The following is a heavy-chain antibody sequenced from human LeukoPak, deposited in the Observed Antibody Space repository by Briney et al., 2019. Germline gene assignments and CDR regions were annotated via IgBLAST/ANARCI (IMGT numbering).Heavy chain of an antibody. Sequence: GGSLRLSCAASGFPFDNYGMAWVRQAPGKGLEWVSGITWNGGITAYADSVKGRFPISRDNAKTSLYLLMNSLRAEDTALYYCARDGPVAGVELDQWGQGTLVTVSS. CDR1: GFPFDNYG. CDR3: ARDGPVAGVELDQ. CDR2: ITWNGGIT. V-gene: IGHV3-20*04. D-gene: IGHD6-19*01. J-gene: IGHJ4*02.